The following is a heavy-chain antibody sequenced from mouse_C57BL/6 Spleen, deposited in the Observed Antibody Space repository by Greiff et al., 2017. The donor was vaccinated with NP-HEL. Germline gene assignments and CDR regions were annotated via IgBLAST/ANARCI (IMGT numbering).Heavy chain of an antibody. CDR3: ARQKGDYYGSSWYFDV. CDR2: ISSGGSYT. Sequence: EVQLVESGGDLVKPGGSLKLSCAASGFTFSSYGMSWVRQTPDKRLEWVATISSGGSYTYYPDSVKGRFTISRDNAKNTLYLQMSSLKSEDTAMYYCARQKGDYYGSSWYFDVWGTGTTVTVSS. J-gene: IGHJ1*03. CDR1: GFTFSSYG. D-gene: IGHD1-1*01. V-gene: IGHV5-6*01.